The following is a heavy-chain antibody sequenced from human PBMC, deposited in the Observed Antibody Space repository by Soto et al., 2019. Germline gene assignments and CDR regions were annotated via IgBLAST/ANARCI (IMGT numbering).Heavy chain of an antibody. V-gene: IGHV4-39*01. D-gene: IGHD3-10*01. CDR3: ARSVVRGYYYYGMDV. CDR1: GGSISSSSYY. CDR2: IYYSGST. Sequence: SETLSLTCTVSGGSISSSSYYWGWIRQPPGKGLEWIGSIYYSGSTYYNPSLKSRVTISVDTSKNQFSLKLSSVTAADTAVYYCARSVVRGYYYYGMDVWGQGTTVTVSS. J-gene: IGHJ6*02.